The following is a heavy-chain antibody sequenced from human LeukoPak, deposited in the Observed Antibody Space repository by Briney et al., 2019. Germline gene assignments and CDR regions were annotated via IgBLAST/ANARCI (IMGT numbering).Heavy chain of an antibody. CDR3: AHKGSSAWYHFDY. CDR2: IYLSDDK. Sequence: SGPTLVNPTQTLTLTCTVSGFSLNTTGVGVGWIRQAPGKALEWLALIYLSDDKRYSPYLKNRVTITKDTSNNQVVLIMTNMDPADTATYFCAHKGSSAWYHFDYWGRGTLVTVSS. V-gene: IGHV2-5*01. CDR1: GFSLNTTGVG. J-gene: IGHJ4*02. D-gene: IGHD2-2*01.